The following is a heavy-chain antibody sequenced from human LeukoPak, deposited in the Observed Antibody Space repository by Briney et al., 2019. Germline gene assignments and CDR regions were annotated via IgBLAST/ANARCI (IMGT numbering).Heavy chain of an antibody. J-gene: IGHJ4*02. D-gene: IGHD1-26*01. CDR1: GGSISSNAYY. Sequence: SETLSLTCTVSGGSISSNAYYWAWIRQPPGKGLEWIGSIYSSVSTYYNASLKSRVTISVDTSKNQFSLRLSSVTAADTALYYCAYSGSYGHLGYWGQGIPVTVSS. CDR3: AYSGSYGHLGY. CDR2: IYSSVST. V-gene: IGHV4-39*01.